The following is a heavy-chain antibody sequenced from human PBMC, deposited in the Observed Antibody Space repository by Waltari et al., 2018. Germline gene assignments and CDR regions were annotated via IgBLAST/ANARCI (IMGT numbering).Heavy chain of an antibody. CDR3: AREVTKVELGRRLPHFFDS. D-gene: IGHD7-27*01. CDR1: GDSITSTSFY. Sequence: QVQLQESGPGLVKPSQTLSLTCTVSGDSITSTSFYCNWVRQPAGKGLEWIGRFYSSEYINYNPSLKSRVTISRDTSKKQFFLKLTSVTAADTAFYYCAREVTKVELGRRLPHFFDSWGQGTLVSVSS. CDR2: FYSSEYI. V-gene: IGHV4-61*02. J-gene: IGHJ4*02.